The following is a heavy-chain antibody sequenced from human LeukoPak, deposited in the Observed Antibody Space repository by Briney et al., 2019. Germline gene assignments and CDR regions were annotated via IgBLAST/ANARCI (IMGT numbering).Heavy chain of an antibody. V-gene: IGHV1-46*01. J-gene: IGHJ6*03. CDR2: INPSGGST. Sequence: GASVKVSCKASGYTFTSYYMLWVRQAPGQGLEWMGIINPSGGSTSYAQKFQGRVTMTRDMSTSTVYMELSSLRSEDTAVYYCARDGRYYYDSSGRPIYYYYMDVWGKGTTVTVSS. D-gene: IGHD3-22*01. CDR1: GYTFTSYY. CDR3: ARDGRYYYDSSGRPIYYYYMDV.